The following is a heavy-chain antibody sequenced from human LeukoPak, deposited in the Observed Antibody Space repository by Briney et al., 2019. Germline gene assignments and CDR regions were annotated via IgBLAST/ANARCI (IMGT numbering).Heavy chain of an antibody. D-gene: IGHD4-17*01. Sequence: GGSLRLSCAASGFTFSDYYMSWIRQAPGKGLEWVSYISSSGSTIYYADSVKGRFTISRDNSNNTVYLQMDSLKTGDTAVYYCAKALSMTTVGYFQHWGQGTLVTVSS. V-gene: IGHV3-11*04. CDR1: GFTFSDYY. CDR3: AKALSMTTVGYFQH. J-gene: IGHJ4*02. CDR2: ISSSGSTI.